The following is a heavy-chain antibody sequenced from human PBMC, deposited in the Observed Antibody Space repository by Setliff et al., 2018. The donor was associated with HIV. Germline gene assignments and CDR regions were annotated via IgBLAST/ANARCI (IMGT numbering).Heavy chain of an antibody. CDR3: ARDQLAMVRRNGMDV. D-gene: IGHD3-10*01. J-gene: IGHJ6*02. V-gene: IGHV3-48*01. CDR1: GFTFSTYS. Sequence: PGGSLRLSCAASGFTFSTYSMNWVRQAPGKGLEWVSYISSSSTTIFYADSVKGRFTISRDNAKNSLYLQMNSLRAEDTAVYYCARDQLAMVRRNGMDVWGQGTTVTVSS. CDR2: ISSSSTTI.